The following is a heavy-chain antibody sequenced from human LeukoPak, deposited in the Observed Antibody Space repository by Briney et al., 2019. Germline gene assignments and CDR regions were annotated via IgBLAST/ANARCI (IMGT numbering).Heavy chain of an antibody. Sequence: SVKVSCKASGGTFSSYAISWVRQAPGQGLEWMGGIIPIFGTANYAQKFQGRVTITTDESTSTAYMELSSLRSEDTAVYYCARDPGRRHCSSISCYKDYFDYWGQGTLVTVSS. CDR3: ARDPGRRHCSSISCYKDYFDY. CDR2: IIPIFGTA. D-gene: IGHD2-2*02. J-gene: IGHJ4*02. V-gene: IGHV1-69*05. CDR1: GGTFSSYA.